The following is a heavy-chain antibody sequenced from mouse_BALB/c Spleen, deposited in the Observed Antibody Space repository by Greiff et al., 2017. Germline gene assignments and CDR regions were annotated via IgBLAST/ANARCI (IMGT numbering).Heavy chain of an antibody. V-gene: IGHV14-1*02. Sequence: EVQLQQSGAELVRPGALVKLSCKASGFNIKDYYMHWVKQRPEQGLEWIGWIDPENGNTIYDPKFQGKASITADTSSNTAYLQLSSLTSEDTAVYYCARPYYYGSRGFAYWGQGTLVTVSA. CDR2: IDPENGNT. D-gene: IGHD1-1*01. CDR3: ARPYYYGSRGFAY. CDR1: GFNIKDYY. J-gene: IGHJ3*01.